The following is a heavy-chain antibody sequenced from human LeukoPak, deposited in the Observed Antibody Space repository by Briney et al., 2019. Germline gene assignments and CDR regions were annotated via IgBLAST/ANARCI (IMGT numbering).Heavy chain of an antibody. D-gene: IGHD2-2*01. CDR2: INWSGGST. CDR3: ARAPITSPFYFNC. J-gene: IGHJ4*02. CDR1: GFAFDEHG. Sequence: GGSLRLSCTASGFAFDEHGMSWVRQVPGKGLEWVSGINWSGGSTGYSDPVRGRFTISRDNAKNSLYLQMDSLRAEDTALYYCARAPITSPFYFNCWGQGTLVTVSS. V-gene: IGHV3-20*04.